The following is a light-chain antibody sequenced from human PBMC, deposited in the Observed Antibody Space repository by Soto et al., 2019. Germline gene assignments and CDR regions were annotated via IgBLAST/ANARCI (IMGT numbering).Light chain of an antibody. CDR3: QQYGSSGT. V-gene: IGKV3-20*01. CDR2: GAS. CDR1: QSVSSSY. Sequence: EIVWTQSPGTLSLSPGERATLSCRASQSVSSSYLAWCQQKPGQAPRLLIYGASSRATGIPDRFSGSGSGTDFTLTIRRLEPEDFAVDYCQQYGSSGTFGQGTKVDIK. J-gene: IGKJ1*01.